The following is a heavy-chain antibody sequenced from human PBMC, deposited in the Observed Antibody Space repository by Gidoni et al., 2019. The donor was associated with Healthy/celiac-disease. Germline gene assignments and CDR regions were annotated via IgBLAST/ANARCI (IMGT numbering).Heavy chain of an antibody. J-gene: IGHJ6*02. V-gene: IGHV1-69*02. CDR3: ARSVGPAYCSGGSCSNYYYGMDV. D-gene: IGHD2-15*01. CDR2: IIPILGIA. Sequence: QVQLVQSGAEVKKTGSSVKVYCKASGGTFSSYTISWVRQAPGQGLEWMGGIIPILGIANYAQKFQGSVTIPADKSTSKAYMELSSLRSEDTAVYDCARSVGPAYCSGGSCSNYYYGMDVWGQGTTVTVSS. CDR1: GGTFSSYT.